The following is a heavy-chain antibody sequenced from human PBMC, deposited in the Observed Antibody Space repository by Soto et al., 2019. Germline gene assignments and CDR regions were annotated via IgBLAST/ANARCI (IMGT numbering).Heavy chain of an antibody. CDR3: TRGSYQGNYYYYGMDV. Sequence: EVQLVESGGGLVKPGGSLRLSCAGSGFTFSNAWMSWVRQVPGKGLEWVGRIKSKTDGGTRDYAAPVKGRFTISREDSKKTLYLQMNSLKAEDTGVYYCTRGSYQGNYYYYGMDVWGQGTTVTVSS. V-gene: IGHV3-15*01. CDR1: GFTFSNAW. J-gene: IGHJ6*02. CDR2: IKSKTDGGTR. D-gene: IGHD1-26*01.